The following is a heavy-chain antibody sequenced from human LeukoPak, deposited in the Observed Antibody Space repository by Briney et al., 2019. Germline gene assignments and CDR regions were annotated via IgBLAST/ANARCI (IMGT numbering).Heavy chain of an antibody. CDR1: GYTFTSYG. Sequence: GASVKVSCKASGYTFTSYGISWVRQAPGQGLEWMGWINPNSDGTNYAQKFKGRVTMTRDTSISTAYMELSRLTSDDTAVYYCATGALAGRNYWGQGTLVTVSS. J-gene: IGHJ4*02. CDR3: ATGALAGRNY. CDR2: INPNSDGT. D-gene: IGHD6-19*01. V-gene: IGHV1-2*02.